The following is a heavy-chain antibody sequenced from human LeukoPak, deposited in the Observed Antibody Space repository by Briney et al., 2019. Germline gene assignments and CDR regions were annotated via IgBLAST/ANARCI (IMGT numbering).Heavy chain of an antibody. V-gene: IGHV1-2*06. CDR3: ARDLHGSSGYLPGH. CDR2: INPNSGGT. CDR1: GYTFVGYH. D-gene: IGHD3-22*01. Sequence: GASVKVSCKASGYTFVGYHMHWMRQAPGQGLEWMGRINPNSGGTNYAQKFQGRVTMTRDTSISTAYMELSRLRSDDTAVYYCARDLHGSSGYLPGHWGQGTLVTVSS. J-gene: IGHJ4*02.